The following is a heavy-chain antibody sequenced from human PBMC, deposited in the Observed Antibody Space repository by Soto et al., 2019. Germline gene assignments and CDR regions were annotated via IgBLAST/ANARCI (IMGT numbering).Heavy chain of an antibody. CDR3: APYCSSTSCYTGAFDI. Sequence: GRSLRLSCAASGFTLSDYYMSWIRQAPGKGLEWVSYISSSGSTIYYADSVKGRFTISRDNAKNSLYLQMNSLRAEDTAVYYCAPYCSSTSCYTGAFDILGQGKMVTVSS. D-gene: IGHD2-2*02. J-gene: IGHJ3*02. CDR2: ISSSGSTI. CDR1: GFTLSDYY. V-gene: IGHV3-11*01.